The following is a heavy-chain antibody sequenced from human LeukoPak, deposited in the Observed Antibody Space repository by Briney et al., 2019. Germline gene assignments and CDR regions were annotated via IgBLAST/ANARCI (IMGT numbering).Heavy chain of an antibody. CDR2: IRYDGSNK. Sequence: PGGSLRLSCAASGFTFSSYGMHWVRQAPGKGLEWVAFIRYDGSNKYYADSVKGRFTISRDNSKNTLYLQMNSLRAEDTAVYYCAKCYQQLTKIDAFDIWGQGTMVTVSS. J-gene: IGHJ3*02. D-gene: IGHD6-13*01. CDR3: AKCYQQLTKIDAFDI. V-gene: IGHV3-30*02. CDR1: GFTFSSYG.